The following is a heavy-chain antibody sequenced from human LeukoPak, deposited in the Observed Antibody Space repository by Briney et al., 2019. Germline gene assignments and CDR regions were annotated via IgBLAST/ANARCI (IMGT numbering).Heavy chain of an antibody. CDR2: IRDSGEA. CDR1: GFRVSDYY. D-gene: IGHD5-12*01. CDR3: AKGAYDYIEIAYFDY. J-gene: IGHJ4*02. V-gene: IGHV3-53*01. Sequence: GGSLRLSCAVSGFRVSDYYMSWVRQAPGKGLEWVGLIRDSGEAFYADSVKGCFTISRDKSKSTLYLQMNSLRAEDTAVYYCAKGAYDYIEIAYFDYWGQGSLVTVSS.